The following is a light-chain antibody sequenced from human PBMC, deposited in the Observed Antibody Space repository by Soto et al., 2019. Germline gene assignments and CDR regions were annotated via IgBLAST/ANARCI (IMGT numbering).Light chain of an antibody. Sequence: QSALTQPASVSGSLGQSITMSCTGTSTDVGGYNFVSWYQQHPDKAPKLLIYEVTNRPSGIPDRFSGSKSGTSATLGITGLQTGDEADYYCGTWDSSLSAVVFGGGTKLTVL. CDR2: EVT. J-gene: IGLJ2*01. CDR3: GTWDSSLSAVV. CDR1: STDVGGYNF. V-gene: IGLV2-14*01.